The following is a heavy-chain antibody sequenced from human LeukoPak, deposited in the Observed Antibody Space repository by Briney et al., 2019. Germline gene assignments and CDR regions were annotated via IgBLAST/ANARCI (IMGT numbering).Heavy chain of an antibody. CDR1: GGSISSHY. CDR2: IYYSGST. Sequence: SETLSLTCTVSGGSISSHYWSWLRQPPGKGLEWIGYIYYSGSTNYNPSPKGRVTISVDTSKNQFSLKLSSVTAADTAVYYCAREWGSGSSRYYYYYMDVWGKGTTVTVSS. D-gene: IGHD3-10*01. J-gene: IGHJ6*03. V-gene: IGHV4-59*11. CDR3: AREWGSGSSRYYYYYMDV.